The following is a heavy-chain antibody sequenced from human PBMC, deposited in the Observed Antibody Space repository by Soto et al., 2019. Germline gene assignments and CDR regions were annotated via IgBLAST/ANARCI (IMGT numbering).Heavy chain of an antibody. CDR1: GVSVRSYT. CDR3: ARDGMTTGDT. Sequence: SETLSLTCIFSGVSVRSYTWSWVRQPANKGLEWIGRVFSSVSATYNPSLKSRVSISMDTPENRISLKLDSVTAADAGVYFCARDGMTTGDTWGPGTLVTVSS. V-gene: IGHV4-4*07. D-gene: IGHD2-21*02. CDR2: VFSSVSA. J-gene: IGHJ4*02.